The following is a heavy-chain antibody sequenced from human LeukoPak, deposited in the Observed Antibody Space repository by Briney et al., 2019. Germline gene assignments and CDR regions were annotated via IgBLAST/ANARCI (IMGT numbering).Heavy chain of an antibody. V-gene: IGHV3-33*01. CDR2: IWFDGSDK. CDR3: ARDGYSGYDFYLDY. D-gene: IGHD5-12*01. Sequence: PGGSLRLSCAASGFTFRSYGMHWVRQAPGKGLEWVAVIWFDGSDKYYADSVKGRFTISRDNSKNTLYLQMNSLRAEDTAVYYCARDGYSGYDFYLDYWGQGSLVTASS. CDR1: GFTFRSYG. J-gene: IGHJ4*02.